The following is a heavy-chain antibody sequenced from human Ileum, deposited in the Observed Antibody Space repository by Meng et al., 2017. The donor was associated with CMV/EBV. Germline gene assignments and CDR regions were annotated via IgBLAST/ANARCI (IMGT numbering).Heavy chain of an antibody. CDR1: GVSISSYY. V-gene: IGHV4-59*08. CDR3: ARHRGSYNWFDS. J-gene: IGHJ5*01. Sequence: SETLSLTCTVSGVSISSYYWSWIRQPPGKGLEWIGYIYYSGSTNYNPSLKSRVTISVDTSKNQFSLKLISMTAADTAVFYCARHRGSYNWFDSWGQGTLVTVSS. D-gene: IGHD3-10*01. CDR2: IYYSGST.